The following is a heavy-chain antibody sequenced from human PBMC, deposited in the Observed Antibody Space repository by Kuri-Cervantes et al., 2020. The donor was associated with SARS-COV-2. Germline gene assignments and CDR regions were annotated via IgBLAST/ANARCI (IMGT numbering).Heavy chain of an antibody. CDR3: ARDGGDSSGYLMIYYYGMDV. V-gene: IGHV3-64D*06. CDR2: ISSNGGSA. Sequence: GESLKISCAASGFTFSSYAMSWVRQAPGKGLEYVSAISSNGGSAYYADSVKGRFTISRDNSKNTLYLQMSSLRAEDTAVYYCARDGGDSSGYLMIYYYGMDVWGQGTTVTVSS. J-gene: IGHJ6*02. CDR1: GFTFSSYA. D-gene: IGHD3-22*01.